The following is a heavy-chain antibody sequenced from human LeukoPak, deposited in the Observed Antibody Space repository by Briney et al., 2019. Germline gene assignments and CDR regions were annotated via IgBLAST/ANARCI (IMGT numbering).Heavy chain of an antibody. CDR1: GGSISSGSYY. J-gene: IGHJ3*02. CDR2: IYTSGST. Sequence: SQTLSLTCTVSGGSISSGSYYWSWIRQPAGKGLEWIGRIYTSGSTNYNPSLKSRVTISVDTSKNQFSLKLSSVTAADTAVYYCARVRYYYDSSGYGAAFDIWGQGTMDTVSS. D-gene: IGHD3-22*01. V-gene: IGHV4-61*02. CDR3: ARVRYYYDSSGYGAAFDI.